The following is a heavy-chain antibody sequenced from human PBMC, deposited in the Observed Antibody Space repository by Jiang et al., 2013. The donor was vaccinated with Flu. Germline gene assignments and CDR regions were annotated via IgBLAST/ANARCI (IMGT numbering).Heavy chain of an antibody. V-gene: IGHV4-39*02. CDR2: GGT. J-gene: IGHJ2*01. D-gene: IGHD5-18*01. CDR3: AGASYSYGSAYYFDI. Sequence: GGTYYNPSLKRRVTISADTSKNRFSLRLTSVTAADTAIYYCAGASYSYGSAYYFDIWGRATLVTVSS.